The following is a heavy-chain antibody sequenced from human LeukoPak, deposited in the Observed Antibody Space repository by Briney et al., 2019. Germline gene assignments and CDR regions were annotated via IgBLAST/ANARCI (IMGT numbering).Heavy chain of an antibody. V-gene: IGHV4-39*07. D-gene: IGHD2-15*01. CDR1: GGSISSSSYY. J-gene: IGHJ3*02. CDR2: INHSGST. CDR3: ARRERYCSGGSCFGDAFDI. Sequence: PSETLSLTCTVSGGSISSSSYYWSWIRQPPGKGLEWIGEINHSGSTNYNPSLKSRVTISVDTSKNQFSLKLSSVTAADTAVYYCARRERYCSGGSCFGDAFDIWGQGTMVTVSS.